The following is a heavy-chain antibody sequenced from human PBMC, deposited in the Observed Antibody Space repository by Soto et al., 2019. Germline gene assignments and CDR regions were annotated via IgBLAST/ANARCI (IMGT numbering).Heavy chain of an antibody. CDR1: GGSFSGYY. Sequence: SETLSLTCAVYGGSFSGYYWSWIRQPPGKGLEWIGEINHSGSTNYNPSLKSRVTISVDTSKNQFSLKLSSVTAADTAVYYCARDYSLNPAGYSSSKLFDYWGQGTLVTVSS. CDR3: ARDYSLNPAGYSSSKLFDY. CDR2: INHSGST. V-gene: IGHV4-34*01. D-gene: IGHD6-13*01. J-gene: IGHJ4*02.